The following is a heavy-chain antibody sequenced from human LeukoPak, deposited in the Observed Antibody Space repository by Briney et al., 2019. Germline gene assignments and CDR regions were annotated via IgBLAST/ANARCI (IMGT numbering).Heavy chain of an antibody. J-gene: IGHJ4*02. V-gene: IGHV5-51*01. CDR1: GYSSTSDW. D-gene: IGHD6-13*01. CDR3: ARRSAAATELFEY. Sequence: GESLKFSCKASGYSSTSDWIGWVRQMPGKGLEWMGIIYPGDSDTRYSPSFQGQVTISADKSISTAFLQWSSLKASDNAMYYCARRSAAATELFEYWGQGTLVTVFS. CDR2: IYPGDSDT.